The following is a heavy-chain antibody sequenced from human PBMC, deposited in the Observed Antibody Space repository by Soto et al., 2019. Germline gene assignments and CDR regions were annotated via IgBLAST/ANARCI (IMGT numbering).Heavy chain of an antibody. V-gene: IGHV3-48*02. Sequence: GGSLILSWAASGFTFSSYSMNWVRQAAGKGLEWVSYISSSSSTIYYADSVKGRFTISRDNAKNSLYLQMKSLRDEDTAVYYCARGSLIWLAGNVDYWGQGTLVTVSS. CDR1: GFTFSSYS. CDR2: ISSSSSTI. J-gene: IGHJ4*02. D-gene: IGHD5-18*01. CDR3: ARGSLIWLAGNVDY.